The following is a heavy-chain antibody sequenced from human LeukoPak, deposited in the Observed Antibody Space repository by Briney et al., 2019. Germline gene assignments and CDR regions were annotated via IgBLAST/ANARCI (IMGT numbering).Heavy chain of an antibody. CDR2: ISSSSSYI. Sequence: PGGSLRLSCAASGFTSSSYSMNWVRQAPGKGLEWVSSISSSSSYIYYADSVKGRFTISRDNAKNSLYLQMNSLRAEDTAVYYCARAGGYYDFWSGGEGNYFDYWGQGTLVTVSS. J-gene: IGHJ4*02. CDR3: ARAGGYYDFWSGGEGNYFDY. CDR1: GFTSSSYS. D-gene: IGHD3-3*01. V-gene: IGHV3-21*01.